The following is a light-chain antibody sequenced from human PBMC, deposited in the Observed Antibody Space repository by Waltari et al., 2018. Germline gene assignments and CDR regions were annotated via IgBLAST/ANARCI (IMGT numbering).Light chain of an antibody. CDR3: QQTDSFPLT. CDR1: QDVSTR. Sequence: DLQMTQSPSSVSASVGDSVTFSCRASQDVSTRVAWYQQKPGKPPKLLIHGSTTLQSGVPSRFSGSGSGTDFTLTINGLQPDDFASYICQQTDSFPLTFGGGTKVDIK. CDR2: GST. V-gene: IGKV1-12*01. J-gene: IGKJ4*01.